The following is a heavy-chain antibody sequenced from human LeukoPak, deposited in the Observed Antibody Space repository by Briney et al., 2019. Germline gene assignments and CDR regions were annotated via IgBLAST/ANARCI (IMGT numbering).Heavy chain of an antibody. D-gene: IGHD6-6*01. CDR2: IRSKADGGTT. Sequence: GGSLRLSCTASGFNFRDYNINWFRQAPGRGLEWVGFIRSKADGGTTEYAASVKGRFTISRDDSKNVAYLQINNLRAEDTALYYCARDDRPSGHDFDYWGQGTLVTVSS. CDR1: GFNFRDYN. J-gene: IGHJ4*02. V-gene: IGHV3-49*03. CDR3: ARDDRPSGHDFDY.